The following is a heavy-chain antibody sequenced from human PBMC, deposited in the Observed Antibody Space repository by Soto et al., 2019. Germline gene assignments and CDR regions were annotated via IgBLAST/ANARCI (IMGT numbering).Heavy chain of an antibody. CDR1: GGTFSSYA. D-gene: IGHD3-10*01. CDR3: AREPYGSGSPRINDAFDS. J-gene: IGHJ3*02. V-gene: IGHV1-69*01. Sequence: QVQLVQSGAEVKKPGSSVKVSCKASGGTFSSYAISWVRQAPGQGLEWMGGIIPIFGTATYAQKFQGRVTITADESTSTAYMELSSLRSEDTAVYYCAREPYGSGSPRINDAFDSWGQGTMVTVSS. CDR2: IIPIFGTA.